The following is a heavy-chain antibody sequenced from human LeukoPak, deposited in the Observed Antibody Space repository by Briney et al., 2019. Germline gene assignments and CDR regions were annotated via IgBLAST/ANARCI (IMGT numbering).Heavy chain of an antibody. J-gene: IGHJ3*02. D-gene: IGHD3-22*01. CDR1: GFTFSSYS. V-gene: IGHV3-21*01. CDR3: ARGGPNYDSSGYYGDDAFDN. CDR2: ISSGSRYT. Sequence: GGSLRLSCAASGFTFSSYSMMWVRQAPGKGLEWVSSISSGSRYTYYADSVKGRFTFSRDNAKNSLYLQMTSLRAEDTAVYYCARGGPNYDSSGYYGDDAFDNWGQGTMVTVFS.